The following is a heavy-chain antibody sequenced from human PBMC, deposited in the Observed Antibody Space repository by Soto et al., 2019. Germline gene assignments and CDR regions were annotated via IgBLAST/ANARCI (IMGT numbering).Heavy chain of an antibody. V-gene: IGHV4-31*03. Sequence: PSETLSLTCTVSGGSISSGGYYWSWIRQHPGKGLEWIGYIYYSGSTYYNPSLKSRVTISVDTSKNQFSLKLSSVTAADTAVYYCARGSDFWSGHKPGDYYYYAMDVWGQGTTVTVSS. CDR1: GGSISSGGYY. CDR2: IYYSGST. CDR3: ARGSDFWSGHKPGDYYYYAMDV. J-gene: IGHJ6*02. D-gene: IGHD3-3*01.